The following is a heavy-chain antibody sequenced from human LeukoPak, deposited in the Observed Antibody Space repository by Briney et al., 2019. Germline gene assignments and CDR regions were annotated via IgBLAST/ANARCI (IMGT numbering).Heavy chain of an antibody. J-gene: IGHJ4*02. Sequence: SETLSLTCTVSGGSISSYYWSWIRQPPGKGLEWIGSIYYSGSTYYNPSLKSRVTISVDTSKNQFSLKLSSVTAADTAVYYCARHPGYSYGFFDYWGQGTLVTVSS. CDR2: IYYSGST. V-gene: IGHV4-59*05. CDR3: ARHPGYSYGFFDY. D-gene: IGHD5-18*01. CDR1: GGSISSYY.